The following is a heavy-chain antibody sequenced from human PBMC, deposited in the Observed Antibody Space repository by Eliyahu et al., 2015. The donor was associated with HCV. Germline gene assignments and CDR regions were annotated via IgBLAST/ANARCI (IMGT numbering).Heavy chain of an antibody. CDR3: TIEFTVIVVPDDY. Sequence: EVQVVESGGGLVKPGESLRLSCAASGITFTNAWMSWVRQAPGKGLEWVGRIKGKADGGTTDYAAPVKGRFSISRDDSQNTVYLQMNNLKTEDTAVYYCTIEFTVIVVPDDYWGQGTQVTVSS. CDR1: GITFTNAW. V-gene: IGHV3-15*05. D-gene: IGHD3-22*01. J-gene: IGHJ4*02. CDR2: IKGKADGGTT.